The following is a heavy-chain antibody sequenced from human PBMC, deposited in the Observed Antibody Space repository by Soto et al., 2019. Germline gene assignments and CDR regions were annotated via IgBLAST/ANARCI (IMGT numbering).Heavy chain of an antibody. V-gene: IGHV4-39*01. D-gene: IGHD5-12*01. CDR2: IFYSGSP. CDR1: GGSISTNSYY. CDR3: ARRWLQSFAFDS. J-gene: IGHJ4*02. Sequence: PSETLSLTCTVSGGSISTNSYYWGWIRQPPGKGLEWIGSIFYSGSPYYNPSLKSRVTISVDTSRNQFSLKLTFVIAAVTAVYFCARRWLQSFAFDSWGLGTLVTVSS.